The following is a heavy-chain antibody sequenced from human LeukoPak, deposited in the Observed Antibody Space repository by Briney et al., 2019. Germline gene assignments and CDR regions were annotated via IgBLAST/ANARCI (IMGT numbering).Heavy chain of an antibody. CDR3: ARTIYYYESTSYFSDAFDV. CDR1: GFIFSNYW. J-gene: IGHJ3*01. Sequence: PGGSLRLSCAASGFIFSNYWMHWVRQAPGKGLVWVSRIKTDGSIISYADSVKGRFTISRDDAKNSLYLEMDSLRAEDTAVYYCARTIYYYESTSYFSDAFDVWGQGTMVTVSS. V-gene: IGHV3-74*01. CDR2: IKTDGSII. D-gene: IGHD3-22*01.